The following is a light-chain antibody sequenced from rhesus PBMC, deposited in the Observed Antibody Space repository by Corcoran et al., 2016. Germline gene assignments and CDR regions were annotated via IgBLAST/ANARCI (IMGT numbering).Light chain of an antibody. CDR1: SSDIGGYNY. V-gene: IGLV2-32*02. J-gene: IGLJ1*01. CDR2: EVS. Sequence: QAALTQPRSVSGSPGQSVTISCTGTSSDIGGYNYVSWYQQHPGTAPKLMIYEVSKRPSGVSDRFSGSKSGNTASLTISGLQAEDEADYYCSSYAGSNNFVFGAGTRLTAL. CDR3: SSYAGSNNFV.